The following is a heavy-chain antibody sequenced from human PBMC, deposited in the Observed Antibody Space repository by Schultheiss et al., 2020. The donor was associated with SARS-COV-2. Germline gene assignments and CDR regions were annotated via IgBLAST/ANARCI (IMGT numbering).Heavy chain of an antibody. V-gene: IGHV3-15*05. CDR2: IKSKIDGGTI. D-gene: IGHD3-10*01. CDR1: GFTFSNAW. J-gene: IGHJ3*02. Sequence: GESLKISCAASGFTFSNAWMNWVRQAPGKGLEWVGRIKSKIDGGTIDYAAPVKGRFTISRDDSKTTLYLQMNSVKTEDTAVYYCTTSELWFGIGGRALNIWGQGTMVTVSS. CDR3: TTSELWFGIGGRALNI.